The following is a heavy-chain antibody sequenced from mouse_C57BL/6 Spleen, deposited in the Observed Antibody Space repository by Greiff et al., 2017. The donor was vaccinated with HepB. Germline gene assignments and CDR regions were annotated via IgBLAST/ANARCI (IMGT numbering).Heavy chain of an antibody. V-gene: IGHV1-4*01. D-gene: IGHD2-3*01. CDR3: ARGGLLSYWYFDV. Sequence: VKLMESGAELARPGASVKMSCKASGYTFTSYTMHWVKQRPGQGLEWIGYINPSSGYTKYNQKFKDKATLTADKSSSTAYMQLSSLTSEDSAVYYCARGGLLSYWYFDVWGTGTTVTVSS. CDR1: GYTFTSYT. J-gene: IGHJ1*03. CDR2: INPSSGYT.